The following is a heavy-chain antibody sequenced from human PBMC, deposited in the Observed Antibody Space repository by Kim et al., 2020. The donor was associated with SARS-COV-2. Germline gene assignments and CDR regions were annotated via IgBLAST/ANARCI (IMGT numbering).Heavy chain of an antibody. CDR1: GGSFSGYY. CDR2: INHSGST. D-gene: IGHD3-3*01. J-gene: IGHJ6*02. Sequence: SETLSLTCAVYGGSFSGYYWSWIRQPPGKGLEWIGEINHSGSTNYNPSLKSRVTISVDTSKNQFFLKLSSVTAADTAVYYCARGLSTYDFWSGYLPSYYGMDVWGQGTTVSVSS. CDR3: ARGLSTYDFWSGYLPSYYGMDV. V-gene: IGHV4-34*01.